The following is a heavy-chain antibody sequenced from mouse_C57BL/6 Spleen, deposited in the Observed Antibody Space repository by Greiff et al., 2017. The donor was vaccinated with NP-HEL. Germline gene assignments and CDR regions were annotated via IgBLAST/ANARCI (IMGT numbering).Heavy chain of an antibody. V-gene: IGHV1-61*01. CDR1: GYTFTSYW. CDR3: ATSLYGSNLYYAMDY. D-gene: IGHD1-1*01. CDR2: IYPSDSET. J-gene: IGHJ4*01. Sequence: QVQLQQPGAELVRPGSSVKLSCKASGYTFTSYWMDWVKQRPGQGLEWIGNIYPSDSETHYNQKFKDKATLTVDKPSSTAYMQLSSLTSEDSAVYYCATSLYGSNLYYAMDYWGQGTSVTVSS.